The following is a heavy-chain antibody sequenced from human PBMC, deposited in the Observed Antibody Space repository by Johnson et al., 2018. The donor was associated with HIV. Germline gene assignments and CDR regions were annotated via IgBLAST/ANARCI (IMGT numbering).Heavy chain of an antibody. Sequence: QMQLVESGGGVVQPERSLRLSCAASGFTFSAYAMHWVRQAPAKGLEWVAFISYDGSDNYYDDSVKGRPTISRDSSKNTLYLEMNSLRAEDQAVFYCVRGSRYTHENGDVFLLQAFDFWGQGTVVTVSS. CDR1: GFTFSAYA. CDR3: VRGSRYTHENGDVFLLQAFDF. D-gene: IGHD3-16*02. J-gene: IGHJ3*01. CDR2: ISYDGSDN. V-gene: IGHV3-30*04.